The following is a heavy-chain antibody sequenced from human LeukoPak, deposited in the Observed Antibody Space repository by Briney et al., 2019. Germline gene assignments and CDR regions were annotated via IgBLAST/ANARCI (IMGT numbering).Heavy chain of an antibody. J-gene: IGHJ6*02. CDR2: IYYSGGT. Sequence: PSETLSLTCTVSGGSISSSSYYWGWIRQPPGKGLEWIGSIYYSGGTYYNPSLKSRVTISVDTSKNQFSLKLSSVTAADTAVYYCAGSTALYYYYGMDVWGQGTTVTVSS. CDR3: AGSTALYYYYGMDV. V-gene: IGHV4-39*07. CDR1: GGSISSSSYY. D-gene: IGHD4-17*01.